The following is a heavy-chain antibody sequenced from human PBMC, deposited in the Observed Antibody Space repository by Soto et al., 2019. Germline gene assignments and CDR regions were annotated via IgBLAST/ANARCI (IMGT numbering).Heavy chain of an antibody. CDR3: ARGTFGVVKD. J-gene: IGHJ4*02. CDR1: GGSISSYY. Sequence: SETLSLTCTVSGGSISSYYWSWIRQPPGKGLEWIGYMYYSGSTNYNPSLKSRVTISIDTSRNQFSLKLSSVTAADTAVYYCARGTFGVVKDWGQGTLVTVYS. CDR2: MYYSGST. V-gene: IGHV4-59*01. D-gene: IGHD3-3*01.